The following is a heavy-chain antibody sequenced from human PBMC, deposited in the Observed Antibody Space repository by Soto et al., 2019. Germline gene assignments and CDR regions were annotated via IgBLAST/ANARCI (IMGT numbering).Heavy chain of an antibody. V-gene: IGHV3-30-3*01. CDR2: ISYDGSNK. Sequence: PGGSLRLSCAASGFTFSSYAMHWVRQAPGKGLEWVAVISYDGSNKYYADSVKGRFTISRDNSKNTLYLQMNSLRAEDTAVYYCASHTWIQLWAPAGYWGQGTLVTVSS. J-gene: IGHJ4*02. CDR3: ASHTWIQLWAPAGY. CDR1: GFTFSSYA. D-gene: IGHD5-18*01.